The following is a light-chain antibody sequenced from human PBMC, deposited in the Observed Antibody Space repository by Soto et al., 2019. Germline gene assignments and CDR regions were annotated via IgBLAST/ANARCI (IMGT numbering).Light chain of an antibody. CDR2: GAS. Sequence: DIVLTQSPGTLSLSPGERATLSCRASQSVSSSYLAWYQQKPGQAPRLLIYGASSRATGIPDRFSGSGSGTDFTLTISRLEPEDFAVYYCQQYGSSPTFAQGTRL. V-gene: IGKV3-20*01. J-gene: IGKJ5*01. CDR3: QQYGSSPT. CDR1: QSVSSSY.